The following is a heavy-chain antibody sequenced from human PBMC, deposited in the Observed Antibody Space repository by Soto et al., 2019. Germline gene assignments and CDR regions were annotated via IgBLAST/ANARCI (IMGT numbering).Heavy chain of an antibody. V-gene: IGHV3-21*01. CDR3: ARYYFGFDF. CDR2: ISTSSSYI. J-gene: IGHJ6*02. Sequence: GGSLRLSCAASGFNFNTYKINWVRQAPGKGLEGVSSISTSSSYIHYADSVKGRFTISRDNAKNSVYLQMDSLRVEDTAVYYCARYYFGFDFWGQGTTVTVSS. CDR1: GFNFNTYK.